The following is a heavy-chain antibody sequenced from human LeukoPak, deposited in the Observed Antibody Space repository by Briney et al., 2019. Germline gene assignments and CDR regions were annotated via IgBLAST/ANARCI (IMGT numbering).Heavy chain of an antibody. Sequence: PSQTLSLTCTVSGGSISSGSYYWSWIRQPAGKGLEWIGRIYTSGSTYYNPSLKSRVTISVDTSKNQFSLKLSSVTAAGTAVYYCARGGVLWFGELIWFDPWGQGTLVTVSS. D-gene: IGHD3-10*01. J-gene: IGHJ5*02. CDR1: GGSISSGSYY. CDR3: ARGGVLWFGELIWFDP. CDR2: IYTSGST. V-gene: IGHV4-61*02.